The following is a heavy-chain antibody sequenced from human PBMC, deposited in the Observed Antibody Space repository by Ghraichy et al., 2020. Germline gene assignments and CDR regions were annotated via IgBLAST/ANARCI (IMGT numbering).Heavy chain of an antibody. CDR1: GFTFSDHY. CDR3: ASLVGATGY. V-gene: IGHV3-72*01. D-gene: IGHD1-26*01. CDR2: TRNKANSYTT. Sequence: LSLTCAASGFTFSDHYMDWVRQAPGKGLEWVGRTRNKANSYTTEYAASVKGRFTISRDDSKNSLYLQMNSLKTEDTAVYYCASLVGATGYWGQGTLVTVSS. J-gene: IGHJ4*02.